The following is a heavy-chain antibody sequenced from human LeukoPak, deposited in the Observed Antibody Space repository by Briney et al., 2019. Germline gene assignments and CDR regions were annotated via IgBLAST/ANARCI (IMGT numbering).Heavy chain of an antibody. D-gene: IGHD3-22*01. Sequence: PGGSLRLSCTASGFTFSTYTMNRVRQAPGKGLEYVSAISGNGGSTYYANSVKGRFTISRDNSKNTLYLQMGSLRAEDMAVYYCARRIYDSSGPGLDYWGQGTLVTVSS. V-gene: IGHV3-64*01. J-gene: IGHJ4*02. CDR1: GFTFSTYT. CDR3: ARRIYDSSGPGLDY. CDR2: ISGNGGST.